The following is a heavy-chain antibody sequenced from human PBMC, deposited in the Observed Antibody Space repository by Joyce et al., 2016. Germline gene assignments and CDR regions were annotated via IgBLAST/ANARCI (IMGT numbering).Heavy chain of an antibody. CDR1: GASISSGNYS. CDR2: IQNTGST. D-gene: IGHD1-26*01. J-gene: IGHJ5*02. Sequence: QVQLQESGPGLVKPSQTLSLTCSVSGASISSGNYSWTWIRQPAGKGLQGIGRIQNTGSTNFGPSLRRRAAISMDASKNQFSLTLRFVTAADTAVYYCARKSGSTTGYDPWGQGTLVTVSS. V-gene: IGHV4-61*02. CDR3: ARKSGSTTGYDP.